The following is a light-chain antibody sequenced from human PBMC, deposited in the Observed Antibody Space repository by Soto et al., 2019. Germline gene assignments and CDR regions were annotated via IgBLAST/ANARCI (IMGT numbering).Light chain of an antibody. J-gene: IGLJ1*01. Sequence: QSVLTQPPSVSGAPGQRVTISCTGSSSNIGAGYDIHWYQQPPGTAPKLLIYGNNNRPSGVPDRFSGSKSGTSASLAITGLQAEDEADYYCSSYTTSNTRQIVFGTGTKVTVL. CDR3: SSYTTSNTRQIV. CDR2: GNN. V-gene: IGLV1-40*01. CDR1: SSNIGAGYD.